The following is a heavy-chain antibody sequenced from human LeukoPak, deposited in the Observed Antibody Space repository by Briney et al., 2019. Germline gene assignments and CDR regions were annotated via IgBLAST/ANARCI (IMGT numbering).Heavy chain of an antibody. CDR1: GFTFRSYS. D-gene: IGHD6-6*01. Sequence: GGSLRLSCAASGFTFRSYSMNCGPQAPGKGLEWVSYISSSSTIYYADSVKGRFTISRDNAKNSLYLQMNSLRAEDTAVYYCARTYSSSTDDAFDIWGQGTMVTVSS. J-gene: IGHJ3*02. V-gene: IGHV3-48*01. CDR3: ARTYSSSTDDAFDI. CDR2: ISSSSTI.